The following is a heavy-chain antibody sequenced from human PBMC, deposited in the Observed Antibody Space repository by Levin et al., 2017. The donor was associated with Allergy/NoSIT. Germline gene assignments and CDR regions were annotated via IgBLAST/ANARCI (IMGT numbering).Heavy chain of an antibody. CDR2: ISYRGSS. D-gene: IGHD2-21*02. CDR1: GGSISSSTYS. V-gene: IGHV4-39*01. J-gene: IGHJ4*02. CDR3: ARLARSDFQKYYFDN. Sequence: KPSETLSLICTVSGGSISSSTYSWAWIRQPPGRGLEWIESISYRGSSPYNSSSLKSRVTISVDTSKNQFSLRLSPVTAADTAVYYCARLARSDFQKYYFDNWGQGTLVTVSS.